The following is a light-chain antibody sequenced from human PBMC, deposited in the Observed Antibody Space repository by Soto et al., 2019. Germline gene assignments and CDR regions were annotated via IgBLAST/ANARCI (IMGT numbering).Light chain of an antibody. CDR3: RHYNSYSGA. J-gene: IGKJ1*01. CDR2: KAS. Sequence: DIQMTQSPSTLSGSVGDRVTITCRASQTISSWLAWYQQKPGKAPKLLIYKASTLKSGVPSRFSGSGSGTEFTLTISSLQPDEFATYYCRHYNSYSGAFGQGTKVELK. CDR1: QTISSW. V-gene: IGKV1-5*03.